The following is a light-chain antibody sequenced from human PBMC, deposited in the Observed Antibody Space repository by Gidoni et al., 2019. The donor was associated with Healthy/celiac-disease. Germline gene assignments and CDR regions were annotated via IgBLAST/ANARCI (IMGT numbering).Light chain of an antibody. CDR1: QSISSY. V-gene: IGKV1-39*01. J-gene: IGKJ4*01. Sequence: DIQMTQSPSSLSASVGDRVTITCRASQSISSYLNWYQQKPGKAPKLLIYAASRLQSGVPSRFSGSGSGTDCTLTISRLQPEDFATYYCQQSYSTPLTFGGGTKVEIK. CDR2: AAS. CDR3: QQSYSTPLT.